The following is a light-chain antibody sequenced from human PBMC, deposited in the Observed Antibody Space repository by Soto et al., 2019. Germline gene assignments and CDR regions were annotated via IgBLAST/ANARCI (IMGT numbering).Light chain of an antibody. V-gene: IGKV2-28*01. CDR1: QNLLHRNGYNY. Sequence: IVVTPSPLSLLVAPGEPPFVSCRSSQNLLHRNGYNYLAWYLQKAGQSPPLLIYLASNRASGVPARFSGSGSGTDFTLKISRVEAEDVAVYYCMQALQTPWTLGQGTKVDIK. CDR2: LAS. CDR3: MQALQTPWT. J-gene: IGKJ1*01.